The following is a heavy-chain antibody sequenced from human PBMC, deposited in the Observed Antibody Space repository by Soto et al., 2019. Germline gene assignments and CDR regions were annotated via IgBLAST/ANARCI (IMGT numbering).Heavy chain of an antibody. V-gene: IGHV4-34*01. CDR2: INHSGST. CDR3: ARTSDFWSGVLRNNWFDP. CDR1: GGSFSGYY. D-gene: IGHD3-3*01. Sequence: KPSETLSLTCAVYGGSFSGYYWSWIRQPPGKGLEWIGEINHSGSTNYNPSLKSRVTISVDTSKNQFSLKLSSVTAADTAVYYCARTSDFWSGVLRNNWFDPWGQGTLVTVSS. J-gene: IGHJ5*02.